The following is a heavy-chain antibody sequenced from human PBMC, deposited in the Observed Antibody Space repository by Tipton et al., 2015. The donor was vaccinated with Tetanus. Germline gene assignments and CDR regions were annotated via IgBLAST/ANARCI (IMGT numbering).Heavy chain of an antibody. CDR3: ARVGNTMIGGQATHFDY. CDR1: GGSVNSGRYY. D-gene: IGHD3-10*01. Sequence: TLSLTCTVSGGSVNSGRYYWTWIRQHPGKGLEWIGYVYYSGSATYNPSLKRRVVISVDTSKDQFSLKMNSVTAADTAAYYCARVGNTMIGGQATHFDYWGPGALVTVSS. V-gene: IGHV4-31*03. CDR2: VYYSGSA. J-gene: IGHJ4*02.